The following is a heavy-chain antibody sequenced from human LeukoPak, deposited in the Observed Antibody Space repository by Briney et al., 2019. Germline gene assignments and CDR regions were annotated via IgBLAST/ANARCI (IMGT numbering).Heavy chain of an antibody. J-gene: IGHJ1*01. V-gene: IGHV3-48*01. CDR2: ISSSSSTI. D-gene: IGHD3-3*01. CDR3: ARLYDRSPPEH. CDR1: GFTFSSYS. Sequence: GGSLRLSCAASGFTFSSYSMNWVRQAPGKGLEWVSYISSSSSTIYYADSVKGRFTISRDNAKNSLYLQMNSLRAEDTAVYYCARLYDRSPPEHWGQGTLVTVSS.